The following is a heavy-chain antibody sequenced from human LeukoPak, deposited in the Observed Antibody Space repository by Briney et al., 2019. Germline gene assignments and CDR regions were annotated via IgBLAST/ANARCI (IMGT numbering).Heavy chain of an antibody. CDR1: GGTFSSYA. CDR3: AKLAVAGTVRMIGDYYYYYMDV. CDR2: ISAYNVNT. V-gene: IGHV1-18*01. J-gene: IGHJ6*03. D-gene: IGHD6-19*01. Sequence: ASVKVSCKASGGTFSSYAISWVRQAPGQGLEWMGWISAYNVNTNYAQKLQGRVTMTTDTSTSTAYMELRSLRSDDTAVYYCAKLAVAGTVRMIGDYYYYYMDVWGKGTTVTVSS.